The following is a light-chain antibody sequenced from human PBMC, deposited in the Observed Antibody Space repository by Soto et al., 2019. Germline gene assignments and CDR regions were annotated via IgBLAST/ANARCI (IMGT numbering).Light chain of an antibody. CDR1: QSVRSNY. CDR2: DAS. CDR3: QQYGSPPPTT. Sequence: EIVMTQSPDTLSVSPGERATLSCRASQSVRSNYLAWYQQRPGQALTLLIYDASRRATGIPDRFSGSGSGTDFTLTISRLETEDFAVYYCQQYGSPPPTTFGQGTRLEIK. J-gene: IGKJ5*01. V-gene: IGKV3-20*01.